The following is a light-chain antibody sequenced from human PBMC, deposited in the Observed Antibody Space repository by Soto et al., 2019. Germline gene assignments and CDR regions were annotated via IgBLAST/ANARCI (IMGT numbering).Light chain of an antibody. J-gene: IGLJ1*01. CDR1: SSDVGRYEY. Sequence: QSVLTQPRSVSGSPGQSVTISCTVTSSDVGRYEYVSWYQQHPGKAPKLIIYDVTERPAGVPDRFSGSKSGNTASLTISGLQAEDEADYSCCSFAGSYTYVFGGGTKVTLL. CDR3: CSFAGSYTYV. V-gene: IGLV2-11*01. CDR2: DVT.